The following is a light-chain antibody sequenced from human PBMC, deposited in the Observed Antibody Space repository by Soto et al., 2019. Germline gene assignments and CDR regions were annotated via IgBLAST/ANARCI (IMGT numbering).Light chain of an antibody. CDR2: DVR. J-gene: IGLJ1*01. CDR1: SGDVGGYDY. V-gene: IGLV2-11*01. Sequence: QSVLTQPLSVSGSPGQSVTISCTGTSGDVGGYDYVSWYQQHPGKAPKLMISDVRKRPSGVPDRFSGSKSGNTASLTISGLQAEAEAYYYCCSYAGNFLKVFGTGTKLTVL. CDR3: CSYAGNFLKV.